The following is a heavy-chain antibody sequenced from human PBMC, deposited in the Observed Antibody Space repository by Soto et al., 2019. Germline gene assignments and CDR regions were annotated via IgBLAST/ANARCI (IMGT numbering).Heavy chain of an antibody. J-gene: IGHJ6*02. Sequence: GGSLRLSCAASGFTFSSYAMSWVRQAPGKGLEWVSAISGSGGSTYYADSVKGRFTISRDNSKNTLYLQMNSLRAEDTAVYYCAKDPVLRYFDWLPIFRMDVWGQGTMVTVSS. CDR2: ISGSGGST. CDR3: AKDPVLRYFDWLPIFRMDV. CDR1: GFTFSSYA. V-gene: IGHV3-23*01. D-gene: IGHD3-9*01.